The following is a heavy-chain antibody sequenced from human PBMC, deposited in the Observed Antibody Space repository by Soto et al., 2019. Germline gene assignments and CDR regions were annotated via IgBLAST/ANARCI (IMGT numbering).Heavy chain of an antibody. V-gene: IGHV1-8*01. J-gene: IGHJ6*02. CDR2: MNPNSGNT. CDR1: GYTFTSYD. Sequence: QVQLVQSGAEVKKPGASVKVSCKASGYTFTSYDINWVRQATGQGLEWMGWMNPNSGNTGYAQKFQGRVTMTRNTSISTAYMGLSSLSSEDTAVYSCATEKTSYGMDVWGQGTTVTVSS. CDR3: ATEKTSYGMDV.